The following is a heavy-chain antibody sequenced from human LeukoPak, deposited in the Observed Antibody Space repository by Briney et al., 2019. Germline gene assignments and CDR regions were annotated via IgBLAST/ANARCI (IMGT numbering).Heavy chain of an antibody. J-gene: IGHJ5*02. Sequence: GGSLRLSCAASGFSFSTYAMTWVRQAPGKGLEWVSALSASGGTTYYADSVKGRFTTSRDNSKNTLYLQMNSLRAEDTAVYHCAKLPREYCSSTSCPNWFDTWGLGTLVTVSS. CDR3: AKLPREYCSSTSCPNWFDT. CDR2: LSASGGTT. D-gene: IGHD2-2*01. CDR1: GFSFSTYA. V-gene: IGHV3-23*01.